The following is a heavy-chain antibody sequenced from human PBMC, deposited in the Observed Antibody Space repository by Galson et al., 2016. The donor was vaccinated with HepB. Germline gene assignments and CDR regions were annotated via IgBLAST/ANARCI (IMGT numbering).Heavy chain of an antibody. D-gene: IGHD2/OR15-2a*01. J-gene: IGHJ2*01. V-gene: IGHV4-39*01. CDR3: ARLNAGLLYFRDVRGGYWYFDV. CDR1: GVSVSNSSYF. Sequence: SETLSLTCNVPGVSVSNSSYFWGWVRQPPGKGLEFLGTVYHSGSTYNTPSLKSRLSISLDASKNQVSLRLTSMTATDTAMYFCARLNAGLLYFRDVRGGYWYFDVWGRGTLVTVSS. CDR2: VYHSGST.